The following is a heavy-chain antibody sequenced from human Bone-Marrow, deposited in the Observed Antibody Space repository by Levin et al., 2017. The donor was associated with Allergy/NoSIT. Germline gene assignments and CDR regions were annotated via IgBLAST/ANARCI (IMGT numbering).Heavy chain of an antibody. J-gene: IGHJ2*01. Sequence: GESLKISCAASGFTCSSYAMTWVRQAPGKGLEWISGLSGRGETTYYADSVKGRFTISRDNDKNTLFLQMNSLRTEDTALFYCAKWVRGSDGGWFFDFWGRGTLVTVSS. D-gene: IGHD3-16*01. CDR3: AKWVRGSDGGWFFDF. CDR2: LSGRGETT. V-gene: IGHV3-23*01. CDR1: GFTCSSYA.